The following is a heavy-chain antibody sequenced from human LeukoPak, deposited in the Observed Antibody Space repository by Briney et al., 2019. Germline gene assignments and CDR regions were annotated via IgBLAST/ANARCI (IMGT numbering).Heavy chain of an antibody. CDR1: GFTFDDYA. V-gene: IGHV3-9*01. CDR3: ARDRGLAAAGPGNYFDY. CDR2: ISWNSGSI. D-gene: IGHD6-13*01. J-gene: IGHJ4*02. Sequence: GGSLRLSCAASGFTFDDYAMHWVRQAPGKGLEWVSGISWNSGSIGYADSVKGRFTISRDNAKNSLYLQMNSLRAEDTAVYYCARDRGLAAAGPGNYFDYWGQGTLVTVSS.